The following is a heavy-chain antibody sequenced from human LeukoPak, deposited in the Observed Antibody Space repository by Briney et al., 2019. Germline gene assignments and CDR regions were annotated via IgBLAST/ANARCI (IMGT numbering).Heavy chain of an antibody. CDR1: GFTFSDYY. V-gene: IGHV3-11*01. D-gene: IGHD4/OR15-4a*01. Sequence: GGSLRLSCAASGFTFSDYYMTWIRQAPGKGLEWVSYISSSANTIYHADSVKGRFTISRDNAKNSLYLQMHSLRAEDTAVYYCARRAGAYSHPYDYWGQGTLVTVSS. CDR2: ISSSANTI. CDR3: ARRAGAYSHPYDY. J-gene: IGHJ4*02.